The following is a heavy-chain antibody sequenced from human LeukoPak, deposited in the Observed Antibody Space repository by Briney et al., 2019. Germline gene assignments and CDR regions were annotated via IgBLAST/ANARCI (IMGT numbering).Heavy chain of an antibody. J-gene: IGHJ3*02. CDR2: LNHSGST. V-gene: IGHV4-34*01. D-gene: IGHD1-1*01. Sequence: SETLSLTCAVYGGSFSGYYWSWIRQPPGKGLEWIGELNHSGSTNYNPSLKSRVTISVDTSKNQFSLKLSSVTAADTAVYYCARGLERDDAFDIWGQGTMVTVSS. CDR3: ARGLERDDAFDI. CDR1: GGSFSGYY.